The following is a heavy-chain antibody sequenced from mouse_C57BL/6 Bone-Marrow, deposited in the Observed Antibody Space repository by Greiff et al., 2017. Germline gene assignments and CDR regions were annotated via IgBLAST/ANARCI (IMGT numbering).Heavy chain of an antibody. D-gene: IGHD2-14*01. CDR2: ISSGSSTI. CDR1: GFTFSDYG. J-gene: IGHJ4*01. CDR3: ARARVHYYARDY. Sequence: EVMLVESGGGLVKPGGSLKLSCAASGFTFSDYGMHWVRQAPEKGLEWVAYISSGSSTIYYADTVKGRFTISRDNAKNTLFLQMTSLRSEDTAMYYCARARVHYYARDYWGQGTSVTVSS. V-gene: IGHV5-17*01.